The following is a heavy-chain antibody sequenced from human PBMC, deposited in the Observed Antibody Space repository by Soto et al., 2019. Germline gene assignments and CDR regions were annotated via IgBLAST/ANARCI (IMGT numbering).Heavy chain of an antibody. CDR1: GGSISSSNW. Sequence: QAQLQESGPGLVKPSGTLSLTCAVSGGSISSSNWWSWVRQHPGKGLEWIGEIYHSGSTNYNPSLKSRVTISVDKSKNQFSLRLSSVTAADTDVYYCASVRGGYYYAMDVWGQGTTVTVSS. D-gene: IGHD3-10*02. CDR3: ASVRGGYYYAMDV. J-gene: IGHJ6*02. V-gene: IGHV4-4*02. CDR2: IYHSGST.